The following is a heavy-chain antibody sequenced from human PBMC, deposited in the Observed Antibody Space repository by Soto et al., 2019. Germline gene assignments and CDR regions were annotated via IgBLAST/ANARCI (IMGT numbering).Heavy chain of an antibody. CDR2: ISSGSSDT. V-gene: IGHV3-21*01. CDR3: ARVAY. J-gene: IGHJ4*02. Sequence: GGSLRLSCEASGFIFSRVSRNWVRQVPGKGLEWVASISSGSSDTWYADSVKGRFIISRDNVQNSLFLQMNTLRPEDTAIYYCARVAYWGPGTQVTVSS. CDR1: GFIFSRVS.